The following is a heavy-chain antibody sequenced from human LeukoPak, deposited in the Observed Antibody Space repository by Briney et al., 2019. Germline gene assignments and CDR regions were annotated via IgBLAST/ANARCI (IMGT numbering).Heavy chain of an antibody. V-gene: IGHV3-74*01. J-gene: IGHJ4*02. Sequence: HPGGSLRLSCAASGFTFTDYWMHWARQTPGKGLVWVSRITIDGSDTTYADSVKGRFTISRDNAQNTVYLQMNSLRAEDTAIYYCASGGDAFSTYYWGQGTLVTVS. D-gene: IGHD2-21*01. CDR3: ASGGDAFSTYY. CDR1: GFTFTDYW. CDR2: ITIDGSDT.